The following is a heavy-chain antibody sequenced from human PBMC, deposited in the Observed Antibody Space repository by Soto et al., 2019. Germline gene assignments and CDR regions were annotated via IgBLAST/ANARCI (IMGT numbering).Heavy chain of an antibody. CDR3: ARARMPHYFDY. J-gene: IGHJ4*02. V-gene: IGHV4-30-4*01. CDR2: IYHSGST. D-gene: IGHD2-15*01. CDR1: GGSITSVDSY. Sequence: QVQLQESGPGQVKTSQTLSLTCTVSGGSITSVDSYWSWIRQSPGKGLEWIGFIYHSGSTYYNPCLKSRLTISLDTSKNQLSLNLSSVTAADTAVYYCARARMPHYFDYWGQGTLVAVSS.